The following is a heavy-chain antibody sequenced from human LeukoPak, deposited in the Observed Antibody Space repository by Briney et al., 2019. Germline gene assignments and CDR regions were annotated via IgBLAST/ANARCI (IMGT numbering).Heavy chain of an antibody. Sequence: SETLSLTCTVSGGSISSGDYYWSWIRQPPGKGLEWIGYIYYSGSTYYNPSLKSRVTISIDTSTNHFSLKLRSVTAADTAVYYCARDPRTYYSGPGTYAPGPGPVDYWGQGTLVTVSS. D-gene: IGHD3-10*01. CDR3: ARDPRTYYSGPGTYAPGPGPVDY. J-gene: IGHJ4*02. CDR2: IYYSGST. CDR1: GGSISSGDYY. V-gene: IGHV4-30-4*08.